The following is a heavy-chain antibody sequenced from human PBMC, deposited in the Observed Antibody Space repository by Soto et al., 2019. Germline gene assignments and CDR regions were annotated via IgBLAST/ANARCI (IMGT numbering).Heavy chain of an antibody. V-gene: IGHV1-18*01. D-gene: IGHD1-26*01. Sequence: QVQLVQSGGEVKKPGASVKVSCKPSGYTFTNYGISWVRQAPGQGLEWMGWISAFNGNTKYAQKFQGRVTLTTETSTSTAYMELRSLRYDDTAVYYCARDAGGGSYLAYWGQGTLVTVSS. CDR2: ISAFNGNT. J-gene: IGHJ4*02. CDR3: ARDAGGGSYLAY. CDR1: GYTFTNYG.